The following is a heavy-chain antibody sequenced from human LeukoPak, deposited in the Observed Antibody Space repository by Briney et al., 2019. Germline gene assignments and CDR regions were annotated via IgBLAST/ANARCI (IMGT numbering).Heavy chain of an antibody. CDR1: GYTFTTYA. J-gene: IGHJ6*03. V-gene: IGHV1-18*01. CDR2: ISAYNGNT. D-gene: IGHD3-10*01. CDR3: ARQGGYYYGSGPYYYYMDV. Sequence: ASVKVSCKASGYTFTTYAISWVRQAPGQGLEWMGWISAYNGNTNYAQKLQGRVTMTTDTSTSTAYMELRSLRSDDTAVYYCARQGGYYYGSGPYYYYMDVWGKGTTVTVSS.